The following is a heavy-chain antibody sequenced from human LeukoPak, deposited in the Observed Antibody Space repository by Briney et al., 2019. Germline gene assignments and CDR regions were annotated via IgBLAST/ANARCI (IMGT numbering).Heavy chain of an antibody. D-gene: IGHD3-22*01. CDR2: ISGSGGST. CDR3: ARDPEIYDSSGYYSVYFDY. J-gene: IGHJ4*02. Sequence: GGSLRLSCAASGFTFSSYGMSWVRQAPGKGLEWVSAISGSGGSTYYTDSVKGRFTISRDNAKNSLYLQMNSLRAEDTAVYYCARDPEIYDSSGYYSVYFDYWGQGTLVTVSS. CDR1: GFTFSSYG. V-gene: IGHV3-23*01.